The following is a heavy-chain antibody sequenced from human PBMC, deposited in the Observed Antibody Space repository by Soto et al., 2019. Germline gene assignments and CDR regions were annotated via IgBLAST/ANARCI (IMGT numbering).Heavy chain of an antibody. CDR3: AARLFGVIAAGYHCGLDV. D-gene: IGHD3-3*01. Sequence: EVQLVESGGGLVKPGGSLRLSCVESGVSLRNAWMNWVRQAPGKGLEWVGRVTSKIAGETTDYAAPVRGRFTISRDDSKKTVYLEMNSLKTEDTAVYYCAARLFGVIAAGYHCGLDVWGQGTTVTISS. CDR2: VTSKIAGETT. J-gene: IGHJ6*02. V-gene: IGHV3-15*07. CDR1: GVSLRNAW.